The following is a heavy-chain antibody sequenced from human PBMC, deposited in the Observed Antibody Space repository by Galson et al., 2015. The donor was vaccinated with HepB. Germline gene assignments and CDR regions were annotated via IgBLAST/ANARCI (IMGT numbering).Heavy chain of an antibody. CDR3: ARDSYSSSWYSYYGMDV. Sequence: SLRLSCAASGFTVSSNYMSWVRQAPGKGLEWVSVIYSGGSTYYADSVKGRFTISGDNSKNTLYLQMNSLRAEDTAVYYCARDSYSSSWYSYYGMDVWGQVTTVTVSS. J-gene: IGHJ6*02. CDR1: GFTVSSNY. CDR2: IYSGGST. V-gene: IGHV3-53*01. D-gene: IGHD6-13*01.